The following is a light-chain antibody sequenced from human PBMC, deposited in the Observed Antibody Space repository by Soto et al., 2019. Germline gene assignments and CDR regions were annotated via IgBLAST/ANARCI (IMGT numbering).Light chain of an antibody. CDR2: DSS. CDR1: QSVNRW. CDR3: KQYNSXSWT. Sequence: DIQMTQSPSTLSASVGDRVTITWRAIQSVNRWLACYQQKPGKAPKLLIYDSSSLESGVPSRVGGSGSGTEFTLTISSLQPDDFAIYYSKQYNSXSWTCGQGTKV. J-gene: IGKJ1*01. V-gene: IGKV1-5*03.